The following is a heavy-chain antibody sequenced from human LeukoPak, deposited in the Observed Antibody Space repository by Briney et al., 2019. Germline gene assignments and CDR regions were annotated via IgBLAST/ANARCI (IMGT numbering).Heavy chain of an antibody. CDR1: GYTFTSYG. V-gene: IGHV1-18*01. J-gene: IGHJ1*01. CDR3: ARSYYAILTGYFQH. Sequence: ASVNVSCKASGYTFTSYGISWVRQAPGQGLEWMGWISAYNGNTNYAQKLQGRVTMTTDTSTSTAYMELRSLRSDDTAVYYCARSYYAILTGYFQHWGQGTLVTVSS. D-gene: IGHD3-9*01. CDR2: ISAYNGNT.